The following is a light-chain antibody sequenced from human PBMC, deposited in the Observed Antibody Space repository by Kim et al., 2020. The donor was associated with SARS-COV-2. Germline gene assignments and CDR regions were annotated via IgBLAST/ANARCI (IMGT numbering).Light chain of an antibody. CDR3: NSRDSSGVV. J-gene: IGLJ2*01. V-gene: IGLV3-19*01. CDR1: SLINDY. Sequence: SVAFGQTVKITCRGDSLINDYSRWYHQKPGQAPILVFYGKNNRPSGIPHRFSGSGSRDTATLTITGTQAEDEADYYCNSRDSSGVVFGGGTQLTVL. CDR2: GKN.